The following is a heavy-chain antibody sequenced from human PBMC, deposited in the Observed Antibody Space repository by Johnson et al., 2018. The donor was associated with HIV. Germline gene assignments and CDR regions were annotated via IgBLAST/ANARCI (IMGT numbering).Heavy chain of an antibody. CDR1: GFTFSSYW. CDR3: ARDGVYSSPWDAVDI. CDR2: INSAGSSP. V-gene: IGHV3-74*01. Sequence: VQLVESGGGLVQPGGSLRLSCAASGFTFSSYWMHWVRQAPGKGLVWVSRINSAGSSPSYADSVKGRFTISRDNSKNTLYLQMDNLRVEDTAMYYCARDGVYSSPWDAVDIWGQGTMVTVSS. D-gene: IGHD6-19*01. J-gene: IGHJ3*02.